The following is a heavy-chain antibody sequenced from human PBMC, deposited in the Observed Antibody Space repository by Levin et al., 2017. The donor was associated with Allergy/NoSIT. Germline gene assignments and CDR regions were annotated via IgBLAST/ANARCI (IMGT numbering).Heavy chain of an antibody. V-gene: IGHV3-30-3*01. CDR3: ARDRHSGYDYYWYFDL. D-gene: IGHD5-12*01. CDR2: ISYDGSNK. CDR1: GFTFSSYA. Sequence: GGSLRLSCAASGFTFSSYAMHWVRQAPGKGLEWVAVISYDGSNKYYADSVKGRFTISRDNSKNTLYLQMNSLRAEDTAVYYWARDRHSGYDYYWYFDLWGRGTLVTVSS. J-gene: IGHJ2*01.